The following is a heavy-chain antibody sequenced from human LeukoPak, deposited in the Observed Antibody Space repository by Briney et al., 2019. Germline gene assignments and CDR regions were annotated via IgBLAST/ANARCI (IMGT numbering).Heavy chain of an antibody. J-gene: IGHJ6*02. CDR1: GGSISSYY. Sequence: SETLSLTCTVSGGSISSYYWSWIRQPPGKGLEWIGYIYYSGSTNYNPSLKSRVTISVDTSKNQFSLKLSSVTAADTAVYYCARHGRAVWGSYRPRHDYYGMDVWGQGTTVTVSS. CDR3: ARHGRAVWGSYRPRHDYYGMDV. D-gene: IGHD3-16*02. CDR2: IYYSGST. V-gene: IGHV4-59*08.